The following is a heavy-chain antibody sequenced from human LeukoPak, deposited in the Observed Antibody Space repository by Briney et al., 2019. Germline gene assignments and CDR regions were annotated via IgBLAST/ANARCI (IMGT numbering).Heavy chain of an antibody. CDR3: ARAGRSRDGDGY. D-gene: IGHD5-24*01. CDR1: GFTFTGYY. Sequence: GASVEVSCKTSGFTFTGYYVHWVRQAPGQGLEWMGWISAYNGNTNYAQKLQGRVTMTTDTSTSTAYMELRSLRSDDTAVYYCARAGRSRDGDGYWGQGTLVTVSS. V-gene: IGHV1-18*04. J-gene: IGHJ4*02. CDR2: ISAYNGNT.